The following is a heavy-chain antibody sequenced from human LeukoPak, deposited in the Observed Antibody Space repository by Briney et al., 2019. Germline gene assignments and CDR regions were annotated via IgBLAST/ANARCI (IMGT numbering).Heavy chain of an antibody. CDR3: ARDPLYCSSTSCHDY. V-gene: IGHV3-30-3*01. CDR1: GFTFSSYA. J-gene: IGHJ4*02. Sequence: GGSLRLSCAASGFTFSSYAMHWVRQAPGKGLEWVAVISYDGSNKYYADSVKGRFTISRDNAKNSLYLQMNSLRAEDTAVYYCARDPLYCSSTSCHDYWGQGTLVTVSS. D-gene: IGHD2-2*01. CDR2: ISYDGSNK.